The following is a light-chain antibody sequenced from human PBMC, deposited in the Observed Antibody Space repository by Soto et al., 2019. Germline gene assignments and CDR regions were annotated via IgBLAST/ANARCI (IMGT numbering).Light chain of an antibody. CDR1: NRDIGAYNL. Sequence: QSVLTQPASVSGSLGQSITISCTGSNRDIGAYNLVSWYQQYPDTAPKLIIYEVRNRPSGVSYRFTGSRSGNTASLTISALQADDESTFYCSSYTTTSTLLFGGGTKPTVL. CDR2: EVR. CDR3: SSYTTTSTLL. J-gene: IGLJ3*02. V-gene: IGLV2-14*01.